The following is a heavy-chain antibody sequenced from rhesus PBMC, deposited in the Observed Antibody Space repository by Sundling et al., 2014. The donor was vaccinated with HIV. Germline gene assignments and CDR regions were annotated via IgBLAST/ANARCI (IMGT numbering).Heavy chain of an antibody. CDR3: AREGLTYGLDS. CDR2: IYGSGSST. CDR1: GGSISSSY. Sequence: QVQLQESGPAVVKPSETLSLTCAVSGGSISSSYWSWIRQAPGKGLEWIGYIYGSGSSTNYNPSLKSRVTLSVDTSKNQFSLKLSSVTAADTAVYYCAREGLTYGLDSWGQGVVVTVSS. J-gene: IGHJ6*01. V-gene: IGHV4-169*02.